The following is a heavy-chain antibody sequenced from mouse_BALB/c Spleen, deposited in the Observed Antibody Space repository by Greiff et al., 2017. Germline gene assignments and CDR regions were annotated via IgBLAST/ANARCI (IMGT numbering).Heavy chain of an antibody. CDR1: GFNIKDSY. D-gene: IGHD2-4*01. J-gene: IGHJ1*01. CDR3: ARGLEYFDV. V-gene: IGHV14-3*02. Sequence: EVQLVESGAELVKPGASVKLSCTASGFNIKDSYMHWVKQRPEQGLEWIGRIDPANGNTKYDPKFQGKATITADTSSNTAYLQLSSLTSEDTAVYYCARGLEYFDVWGAGTTVTVSS. CDR2: IDPANGNT.